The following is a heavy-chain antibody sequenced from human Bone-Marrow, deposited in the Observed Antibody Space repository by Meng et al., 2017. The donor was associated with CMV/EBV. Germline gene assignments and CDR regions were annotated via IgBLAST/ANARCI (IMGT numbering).Heavy chain of an antibody. J-gene: IGHJ4*02. CDR1: GFTFSSYA. V-gene: IGHV3-23*03. CDR3: AKDQLLFGGPNAYFDD. CDR2: IYSGGSST. D-gene: IGHD3-16*01. Sequence: GESLKISCAASGFTFSSYAMSWVRQAPGKGLEWVSVIYSGGSSTYYADSVKGRFTISRDNSKNTLYLQMNSLRAEETAVYYCAKDQLLFGGPNAYFDDWGQGTRVTVSS.